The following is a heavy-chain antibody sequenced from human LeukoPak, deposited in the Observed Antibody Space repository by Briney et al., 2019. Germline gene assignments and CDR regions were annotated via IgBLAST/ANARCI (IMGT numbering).Heavy chain of an antibody. CDR2: INSDGSSI. CDR1: GFTFSSYW. J-gene: IGHJ4*02. CDR3: ARRAGTSRGNYYDSSVRYNKLRGEAFFDY. D-gene: IGHD3-22*01. V-gene: IGHV3-74*03. Sequence: PGGSLRLSCAASGFTFSSYWMPWVRQAPGKGLVWVSRINSDGSSIMYADSVKGRFTISRDNARNTLYLQINSLRAEDTAVYYCARRAGTSRGNYYDSSVRYNKLRGEAFFDYWGQGTLVTVSS.